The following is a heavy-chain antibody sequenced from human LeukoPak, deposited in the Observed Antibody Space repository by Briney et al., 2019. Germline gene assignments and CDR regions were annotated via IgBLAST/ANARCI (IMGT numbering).Heavy chain of an antibody. CDR1: GGTFSSYA. D-gene: IGHD4-17*01. J-gene: IGHJ5*02. CDR3: ARESTAPDYGGPWLDP. Sequence: ASVKVSCKASGGTFSSYAISWVRQAPGQGLEWMGRIIPIFGTANYAQKFQGRVTITADKSTSTAYMELSSLRSEDTAVYYCARESTAPDYGGPWLDPCGQGTLVTVSS. V-gene: IGHV1-69*06. CDR2: IIPIFGTA.